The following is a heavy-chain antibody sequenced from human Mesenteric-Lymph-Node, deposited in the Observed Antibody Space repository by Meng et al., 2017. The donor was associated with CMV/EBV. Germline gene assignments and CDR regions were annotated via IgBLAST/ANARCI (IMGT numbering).Heavy chain of an antibody. CDR1: YD. V-gene: IGHV1-8*01. Sequence: YDINWVRQATGQGLEWMGWMNPNSGNTGYAQKFQGRVTMTRNTSISTAYMELSSLRSEDTAVYYCARGPKTTGITMVRGVITPSRYWGQGTLVTVSS. D-gene: IGHD3-10*01. J-gene: IGHJ4*02. CDR3: ARGPKTTGITMVRGVITPSRY. CDR2: MNPNSGNT.